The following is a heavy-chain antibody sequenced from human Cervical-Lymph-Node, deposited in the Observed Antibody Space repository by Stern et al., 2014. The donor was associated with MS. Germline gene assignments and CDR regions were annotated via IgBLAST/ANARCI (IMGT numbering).Heavy chain of an antibody. D-gene: IGHD1-1*01. V-gene: IGHV5-51*01. CDR2: IYPDDSDI. Sequence: EVQLVESGAEVKKPGASLKVSCKGSGYTFTNNWIPWVRQMPGKGLEWMGIIYPDDSDIRYSPYFQGQVTISADQTLSTAYLEWSSLKAADSAVYYWAKHPPRRKWDDPNYGMDVWGQGTTVTVSS. J-gene: IGHJ6*02. CDR3: AKHPPRRKWDDPNYGMDV. CDR1: GYTFTNNW.